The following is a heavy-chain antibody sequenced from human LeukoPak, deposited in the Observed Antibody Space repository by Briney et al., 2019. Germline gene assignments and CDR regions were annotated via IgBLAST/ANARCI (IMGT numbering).Heavy chain of an antibody. V-gene: IGHV4-39*07. CDR2: ISYSGGT. CDR1: GGSISSSGYY. CDR3: ARRGYYYGMDV. J-gene: IGHJ6*02. Sequence: SETLSLTCAVSGGSISSSGYYWVWIRQPPGKGLEWIGSISYSGGTYYNLSLKSRVTISVDKSKNQFSLKLSSVTAADTAVYYCARRGYYYGMDVWGQGTTVTVSS.